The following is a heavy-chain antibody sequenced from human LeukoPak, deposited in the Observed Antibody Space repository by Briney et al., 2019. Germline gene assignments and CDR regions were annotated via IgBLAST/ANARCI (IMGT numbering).Heavy chain of an antibody. Sequence: PSETLSLTCSVSGGSISSSSYHWGWIRQSPGKGLEWIGSIYYSGSAYYNPSLKSRLTISVDTSKNQFSLKLNSVTAADTAVYYCAGCISMVRGVIRPPDYWGQGTTVTVSS. CDR2: IYYSGSA. CDR3: AGCISMVRGVIRPPDY. J-gene: IGHJ4*03. V-gene: IGHV4-39*01. CDR1: GGSISSSSYH. D-gene: IGHD3-10*01.